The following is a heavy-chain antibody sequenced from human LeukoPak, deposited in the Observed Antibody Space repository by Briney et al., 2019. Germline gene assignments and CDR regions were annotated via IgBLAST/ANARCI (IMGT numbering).Heavy chain of an antibody. Sequence: PGGSLRLSCAASGFTVSSSYMSWVRQAPGKGLEWVSVIYSGGSTYYGDSVKGRFTISRDNSKNTLYLQMNSLRVEDTAVYYCARRYSTSWTLDPWGQGTLVTVSS. CDR3: ARRYSTSWTLDP. D-gene: IGHD2-2*01. CDR2: IYSGGST. V-gene: IGHV3-66*01. J-gene: IGHJ5*02. CDR1: GFTVSSSY.